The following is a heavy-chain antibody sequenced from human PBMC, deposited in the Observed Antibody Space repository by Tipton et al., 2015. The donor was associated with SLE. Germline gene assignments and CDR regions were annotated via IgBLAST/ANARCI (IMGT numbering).Heavy chain of an antibody. D-gene: IGHD6-19*01. CDR3: AKDWSSSGSYYFDY. V-gene: IGHV3-23*01. CDR2: VDDNGDNT. J-gene: IGHJ4*02. Sequence: SLRLSCAASGFTFSSYAMNWVRQAPGKGLEWISTVDDNGDNTYYADSVKGRFTISRDISKNTLYLQMNSLRGEDTAVYYCAKDWSSSGSYYFDYWGQGTLVTVSS. CDR1: GFTFSSYA.